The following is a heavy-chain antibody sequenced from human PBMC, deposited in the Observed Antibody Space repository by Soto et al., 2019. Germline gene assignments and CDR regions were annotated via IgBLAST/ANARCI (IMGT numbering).Heavy chain of an antibody. D-gene: IGHD3-3*01. CDR2: VYYSGGA. CDR3: GRVVEGATRHTDFAY. V-gene: IGHV4-39*01. Sequence: SETLSLTCAVSGVSIHNSHSFWGWIRQPPGKGLEFIANVYYSGGAHYNPAFKSRVTISVYTATNQVSLRMSSVTAAETAVYFCGRVVEGATRHTDFAYWGQGTLATGPS. J-gene: IGHJ4*02. CDR1: GVSIHNSHSF.